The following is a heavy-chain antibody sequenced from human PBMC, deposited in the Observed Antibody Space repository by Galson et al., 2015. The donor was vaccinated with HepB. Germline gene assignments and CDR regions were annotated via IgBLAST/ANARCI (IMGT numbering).Heavy chain of an antibody. CDR1: GGSISSGGYS. CDR2: IYHRGST. V-gene: IGHV4-30-2*01. J-gene: IGHJ5*02. D-gene: IGHD3-22*01. CDR3: ARSYYYDSSGYYRNWFDP. Sequence: TLSLTCAVSGGSISSGGYSWSWIRQPPGKGLEWIGYIYHRGSTYYNPSLKSRVTISVDRSKNQFSLKLSSVTAADTAVYYCARSYYYDSSGYYRNWFDPWGQGTLVTVSS.